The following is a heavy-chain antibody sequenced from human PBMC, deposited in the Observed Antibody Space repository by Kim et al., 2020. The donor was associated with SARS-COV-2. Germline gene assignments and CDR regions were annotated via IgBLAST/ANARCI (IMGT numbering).Heavy chain of an antibody. CDR1: GFTFSSYW. D-gene: IGHD6-19*01. V-gene: IGHV3-7*03. CDR2: IKQDGSEK. CDR3: AKVNEAFSGWLAFSPSSPDY. Sequence: GGSLRLSCAASGFTFSSYWMSWVRQAPGKGLEWVANIKQDGSEKYYVDSVKGRFTISRDNAKNSLYLQMNSLRAEDTAVYYCAKVNEAFSGWLAFSPSSPDYWGQGTLVTVSS. J-gene: IGHJ4*02.